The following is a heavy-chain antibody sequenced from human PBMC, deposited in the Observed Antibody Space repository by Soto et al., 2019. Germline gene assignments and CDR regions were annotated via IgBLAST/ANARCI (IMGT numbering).Heavy chain of an antibody. J-gene: IGHJ4*02. CDR1: GYTFTTYG. V-gene: IGHV1-18*01. CDR2: ISANNGNT. D-gene: IGHD5-12*01. CDR3: AREGRGYADY. Sequence: QVQLVQSGAEVKKPGASVKVSCKTSGYTFTTYGISWVRQAPGQGFEWMGWISANNGNTNHAQKFRGRISMTTDTSTSTAYMDVRSLRADDTAVYYCAREGRGYADYWGQGTVVIVCS.